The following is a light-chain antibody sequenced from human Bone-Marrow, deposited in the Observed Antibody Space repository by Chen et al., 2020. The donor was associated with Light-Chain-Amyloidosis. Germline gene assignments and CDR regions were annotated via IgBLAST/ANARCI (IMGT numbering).Light chain of an antibody. CDR2: NVS. Sequence: QSALTQPASVSGSPGQSITISCTGSSSDVGAYYYVSWYQQHPGKAPKLMIYNVSIRPSGVSNRFSGSKSGTSAFLAISGLRSEDEADYYCAAWDGSLSGYVFGTGTKVIVL. J-gene: IGLJ1*01. CDR1: SSDVGAYYY. V-gene: IGLV2-14*01. CDR3: AAWDGSLSGYV.